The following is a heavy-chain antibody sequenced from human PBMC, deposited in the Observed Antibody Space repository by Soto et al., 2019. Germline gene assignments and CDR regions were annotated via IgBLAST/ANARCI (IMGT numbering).Heavy chain of an antibody. CDR3: ARDANLVVESPEGVNWFVP. D-gene: IGHD2-15*01. Sequence: ASVKVSCKASGYTFTGYYMHWVRQAPGQGLEWMGWINPNSGGTNYAQKFQGWVTMTRDTSISTAYMELSRLRSDDTAVYYCARDANLVVESPEGVNWFVPWGQGTLVTAPQ. V-gene: IGHV1-2*04. J-gene: IGHJ5*02. CDR2: INPNSGGT. CDR1: GYTFTGYY.